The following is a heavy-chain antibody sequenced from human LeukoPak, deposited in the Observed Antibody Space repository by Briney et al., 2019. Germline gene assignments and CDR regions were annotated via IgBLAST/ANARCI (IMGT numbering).Heavy chain of an antibody. CDR1: GFTFSSYA. J-gene: IGHJ4*02. CDR2: ISGGGGGT. CDR3: ARDVTARNYFDS. D-gene: IGHD2-21*02. V-gene: IGHV3-23*01. Sequence: GGSLRLSCAVSGFTFSSYAMSWVRQAPGKGLEWVSAISGGGGGTYYADSVKGRFTISRDNAKNSLSLHMTNLRVEDTAIYYCARDVTARNYFDSWGQGTLVTVSS.